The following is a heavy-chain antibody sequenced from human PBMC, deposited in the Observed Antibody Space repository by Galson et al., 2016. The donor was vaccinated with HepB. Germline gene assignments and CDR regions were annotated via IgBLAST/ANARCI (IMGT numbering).Heavy chain of an antibody. V-gene: IGHV1-18*01. Sequence: SVKVSCKASGYTFGNYGISWVRQAPGQGLEWMAWISAYNGNSNTDYAQKFQGRVSMTTDPSTSTAHMELTSLKSDDTAVYYCARDFCSGGSCSPPLGYWGQGTLVTVSS. CDR1: GYTFGNYG. CDR3: ARDFCSGGSCSPPLGY. CDR2: ISAYNGNSNT. J-gene: IGHJ4*02. D-gene: IGHD2-15*01.